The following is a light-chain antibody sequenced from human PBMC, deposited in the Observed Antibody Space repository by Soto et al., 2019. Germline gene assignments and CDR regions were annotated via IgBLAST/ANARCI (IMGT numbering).Light chain of an antibody. J-gene: IGLJ1*01. V-gene: IGLV1-40*01. CDR3: QSYDKSLNNDV. Sequence: QAALAQPPAVSGAPGQTVTISCTGSSSNIGAPYDVHWYQHLPGTAPKLLIYGGNNRPSGVPDRFSGSRSGTSASLDITGLQAEDEAAYFCQSYDKSLNNDVFGPATKVTVL. CDR1: SSNIGAPYD. CDR2: GGN.